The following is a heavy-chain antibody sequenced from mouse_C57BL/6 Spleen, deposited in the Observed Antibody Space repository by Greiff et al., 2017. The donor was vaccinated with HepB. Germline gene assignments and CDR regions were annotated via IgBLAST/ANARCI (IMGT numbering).Heavy chain of an antibody. CDR3: ARESDYYGSSYGYYAMDY. J-gene: IGHJ4*01. Sequence: VRLQESGAELARPGASVKLSCKASGYTFTSYGISWVKQRTGQGLEWIGEIYPRSGNTYYNEKFKGKATLTADKSSRTAYMELRSLTSEDSAVYFCARESDYYGSSYGYYAMDYWGQGTSVTVSS. V-gene: IGHV1-81*01. CDR2: IYPRSGNT. D-gene: IGHD1-1*01. CDR1: GYTFTSYG.